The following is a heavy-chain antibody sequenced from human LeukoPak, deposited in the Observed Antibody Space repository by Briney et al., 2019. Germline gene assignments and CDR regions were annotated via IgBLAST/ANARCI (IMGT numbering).Heavy chain of an antibody. J-gene: IGHJ4*02. CDR2: ISYNGTNK. Sequence: GGSLRLSCVASGFSFSYYTMHWVRQAPGKGLGWVAVISYNGTNKDYADSVKGRFTISRDNSKNTLYLQMNSLRAEDTAVYYCARDLSYYYDSSGSLCYWGQGTLVTVSS. D-gene: IGHD3-22*01. CDR1: GFSFSYYT. CDR3: ARDLSYYYDSSGSLCY. V-gene: IGHV3-30-3*01.